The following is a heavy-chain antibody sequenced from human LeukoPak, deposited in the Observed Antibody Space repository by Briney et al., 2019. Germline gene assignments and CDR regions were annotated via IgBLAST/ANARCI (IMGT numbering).Heavy chain of an antibody. J-gene: IGHJ3*02. CDR3: ARHTLWAAAFDI. D-gene: IGHD5-18*01. Sequence: PSETLSLTCTVSAGSISSSSYFWGWIRQPPGKGLEWIGTIFYTGSTYYNPSLNSRVTMSVDTSKNQFSLKLSSVTAADTAVYYCARHTLWAAAFDIWGQGTMVTVSS. V-gene: IGHV4-39*01. CDR2: IFYTGST. CDR1: AGSISSSSYF.